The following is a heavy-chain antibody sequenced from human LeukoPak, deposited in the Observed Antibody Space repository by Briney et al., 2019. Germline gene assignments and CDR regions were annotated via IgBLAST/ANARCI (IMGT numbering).Heavy chain of an antibody. CDR2: ISGSGGST. CDR1: GFTFSSYA. Sequence: PGGSLRLSCAASGFTFSSYAMSWVRQAPGKGLEWVSAISGSGGSTYYADSVKGRFTISRDNSKNTLYLQMNSLRAEDTAVYYCARDLMSGYDPQGMDVWGKGTTVTVSS. CDR3: ARDLMSGYDPQGMDV. D-gene: IGHD5-12*01. V-gene: IGHV3-23*01. J-gene: IGHJ6*03.